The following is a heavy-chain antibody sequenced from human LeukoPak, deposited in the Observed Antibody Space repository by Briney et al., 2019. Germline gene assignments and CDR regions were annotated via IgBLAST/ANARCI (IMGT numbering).Heavy chain of an antibody. CDR2: IFYSGST. CDR3: ASVDTVLVNAFDI. Sequence: SETLSLTCTVSGGSISSYYWSWIRQPPGKGLEWIGYIFYSGSTNYNPSLKSRVTISVDTSKNQFSLHLSSVTDADTAVYYCASVDTVLVNAFDIWGRGTLVTVSS. V-gene: IGHV4-59*08. D-gene: IGHD5-18*01. J-gene: IGHJ3*02. CDR1: GGSISSYY.